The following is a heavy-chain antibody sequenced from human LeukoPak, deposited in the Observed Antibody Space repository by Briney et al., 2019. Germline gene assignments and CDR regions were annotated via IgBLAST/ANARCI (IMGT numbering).Heavy chain of an antibody. D-gene: IGHD1-26*01. CDR2: IYYSGST. CDR3: AGYRIVGAPFDY. CDR1: GASISSYY. J-gene: IGHJ4*02. Sequence: PSETLSLTCTVSGASISSYYWSWIRQPPGKGLEWIGSIYYSGSTYYNPSLKSRVTISIDTSKNQFSLKLSSVTAADTAVYYCAGYRIVGAPFDYWGQGTLVTVSS. V-gene: IGHV4-59*12.